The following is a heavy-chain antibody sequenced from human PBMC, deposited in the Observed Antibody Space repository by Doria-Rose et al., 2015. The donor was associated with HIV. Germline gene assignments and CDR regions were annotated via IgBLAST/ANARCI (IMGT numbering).Heavy chain of an antibody. D-gene: IGHD1-26*01. CDR3: ARVLSGTYDY. CDR2: IFYTGGT. J-gene: IGHJ4*02. CDR1: GGSISHYY. V-gene: IGHV4-59*01. Sequence: QVQLQESGPGLVKPSETLSLTCSVSGGSISHYYWSWIRQPPGQGLEYIGDIFYTGGTNYRPSLKSRVSISIDTSKNKFSLRLSSVTAADTAVYYCARVLSGTYDYWGQGTLVTVSS.